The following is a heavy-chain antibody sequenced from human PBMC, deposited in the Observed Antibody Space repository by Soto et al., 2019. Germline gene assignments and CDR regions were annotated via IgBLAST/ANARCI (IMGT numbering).Heavy chain of an antibody. J-gene: IGHJ6*02. Sequence: EVQLVESGGGLIQPGGSLRLSCAASGFTVSSNYMSWVRQAPGKGLEWVSVIYSGGSTYYADSVKGRFTISRDNSKNTLYLQMNSLRAEDTAVYYCARDRGYEDSWCASPRSPYYYGMDVCGRGTTVTVSS. CDR1: GFTVSSNY. CDR2: IYSGGST. V-gene: IGHV3-53*01. CDR3: ARDRGYEDSWCASPRSPYYYGMDV. D-gene: IGHD5-12*01.